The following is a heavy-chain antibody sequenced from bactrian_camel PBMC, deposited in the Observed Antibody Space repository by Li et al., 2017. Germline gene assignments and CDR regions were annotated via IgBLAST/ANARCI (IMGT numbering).Heavy chain of an antibody. Sequence: HVQLVESGGGLVQPGGSLRLSCAASGLTFSTHAMSWVRQASGKGPEWVSTISSDGTITYYTDSVSGRFTISRDNAKNTLYLQMNSLKTEDTAVYHCATRYGGRGTSDLGYWGQGTQVTVS. CDR2: ISSDGTIT. D-gene: IGHD6*01. CDR1: GLTFSTHA. J-gene: IGHJ6*01. V-gene: IGHV3-2*01. CDR3: ATRYGGRGTSDLGY.